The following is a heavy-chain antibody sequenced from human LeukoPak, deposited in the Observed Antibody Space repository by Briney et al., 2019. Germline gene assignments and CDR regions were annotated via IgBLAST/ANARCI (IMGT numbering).Heavy chain of an antibody. J-gene: IGHJ6*02. Sequence: SETLSLTCTVFGDSIRSYYWSWIRQPPGKGLEWIGYIYYSGSANYSPSLKSRVTISLDTSQNQISLNLTSVTAADTAVYYCARSSGSGSRNYYYYPLDVWGQGTTVTVSS. V-gene: IGHV4-59*01. D-gene: IGHD3-10*01. CDR2: IYYSGSA. CDR1: GDSIRSYY. CDR3: ARSSGSGSRNYYYYPLDV.